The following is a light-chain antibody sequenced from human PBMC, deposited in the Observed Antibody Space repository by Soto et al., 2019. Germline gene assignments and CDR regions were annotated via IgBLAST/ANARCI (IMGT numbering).Light chain of an antibody. Sequence: EIVLTQSPGTLSLSPGERATLSCRASQSVSSSYLAWYQQKPGQAPRLLIYNAFNRATGIPDRFSGSGSGTDFTLTISRLEPEDFAVYYCQQYGSSPGTFGGGTKGEI. J-gene: IGKJ4*01. CDR2: NAF. CDR3: QQYGSSPGT. V-gene: IGKV3-20*01. CDR1: QSVSSSY.